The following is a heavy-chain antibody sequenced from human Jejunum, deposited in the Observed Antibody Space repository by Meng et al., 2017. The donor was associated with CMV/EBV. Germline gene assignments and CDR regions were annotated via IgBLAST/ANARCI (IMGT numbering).Heavy chain of an antibody. J-gene: IGHJ4*02. CDR3: AHFVGGYYPSRPDY. D-gene: IGHD1-26*01. Sequence: QIAMKEPGPTLVKPTQTLTMTCSLSGLSPSTSGEGVGWIRQPPGKALEWLALIYRGDDKRYSPSLNSRLTIAKDTSKNEVVLTLTNMGPIDTGTYYCAHFVGGYYPSRPDYWGQGTLVTVSS. CDR1: GLSPSTSGEG. V-gene: IGHV2-5*02. CDR2: IYRGDDK.